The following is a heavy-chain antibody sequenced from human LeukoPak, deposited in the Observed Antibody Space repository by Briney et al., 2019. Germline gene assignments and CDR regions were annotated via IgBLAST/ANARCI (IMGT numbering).Heavy chain of an antibody. J-gene: IGHJ3*01. V-gene: IGHV3-48*04. CDR3: ARDSPYSGSPHSGAFDL. CDR1: GFTFSSYS. CDR2: IIGSSSII. D-gene: IGHD1-26*01. Sequence: GGSLRLSCAASGFTFSSYSMNWVRQAPGKGLEWLAYIIGSSSIIYYADSVKGRFTVSRDNAKNSLYLQMNSLRAEDTAVYYCARDSPYSGSPHSGAFDLWGQGTLVTVSS.